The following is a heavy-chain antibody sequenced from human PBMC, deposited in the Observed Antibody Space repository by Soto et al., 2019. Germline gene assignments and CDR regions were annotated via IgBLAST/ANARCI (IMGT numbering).Heavy chain of an antibody. V-gene: IGHV3-30*04. J-gene: IGHJ5*02. Sequence: GGSLRLSCEASEFTFNRYSMHWVRQAPGKGLEWLAVISDDAKNKYYADPVKGRFTISRDNTKKTLYLHMASLRSDDTAIYYCAKDLTRQLAYWLDPWGQGTQVTVSS. CDR2: ISDDAKNK. D-gene: IGHD6-6*01. CDR1: EFTFNRYS. CDR3: AKDLTRQLAYWLDP.